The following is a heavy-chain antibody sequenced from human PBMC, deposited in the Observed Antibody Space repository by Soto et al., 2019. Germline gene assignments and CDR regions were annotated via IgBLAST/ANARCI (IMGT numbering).Heavy chain of an antibody. Sequence: EVQLLESGGGLVQPGGSLRLSCAASGFTFSSYAMSWVRQARGKGLEWVSAISGSGGSTYYADSVKGRFTISRDNSKNTLYLQMNSLRAEDTAVYYCAKVGQTAYCSGGSCYYDYYYGMDVWGQGTTVTVSS. CDR2: ISGSGGST. CDR1: GFTFSSYA. D-gene: IGHD2-15*01. V-gene: IGHV3-23*01. CDR3: AKVGQTAYCSGGSCYYDYYYGMDV. J-gene: IGHJ6*02.